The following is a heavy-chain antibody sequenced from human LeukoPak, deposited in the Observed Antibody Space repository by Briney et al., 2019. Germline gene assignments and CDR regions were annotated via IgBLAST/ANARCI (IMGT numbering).Heavy chain of an antibody. D-gene: IGHD6-13*01. J-gene: IGHJ4*02. CDR2: ISSNINYI. CDR3: ARRNSGYSSSWYFNDY. Sequence: GGSLRLSCAASGFTFSSDAMNWVRQAPGKGLEWVSSISSNINYIQYADSVKGRFTISRDNAKNSLYLQMNSLRAEDTAVYYCARRNSGYSSSWYFNDYWGQGTLVTASS. CDR1: GFTFSSDA. V-gene: IGHV3-21*01.